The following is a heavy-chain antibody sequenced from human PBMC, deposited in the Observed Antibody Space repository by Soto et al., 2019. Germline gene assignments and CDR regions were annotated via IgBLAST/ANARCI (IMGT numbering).Heavy chain of an antibody. CDR3: ASSRRYYDSSGYSPHFDY. V-gene: IGHV1-2*02. J-gene: IGHJ4*02. CDR2: INPNSGGT. D-gene: IGHD3-22*01. CDR1: GYTFTGYY. Sequence: ASVKVSCKASGYTFTGYYMHWVRQAPGQGLEWMGWINPNSGGTNYAQKFQGRVTMTRDTSISTAYMELSRLRSDDTAVYYCASSRRYYDSSGYSPHFDYWGQGXLVTVSS.